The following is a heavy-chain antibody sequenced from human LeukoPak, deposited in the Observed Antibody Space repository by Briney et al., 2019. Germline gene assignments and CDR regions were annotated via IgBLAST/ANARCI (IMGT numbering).Heavy chain of an antibody. D-gene: IGHD6-19*01. CDR3: TTDLSQWTEDYFDY. CDR1: GFTFSNAW. J-gene: IGHJ4*02. Sequence: GGSLRLSCAASGFTFSNAWMSWVRQAPGKGLEWVGHIKSKTNGGTTDYAAPVKGRFTISRDDSKNPLYLQMNSLKTEDTAVYYCTTDLSQWTEDYFDYWGQGTLVTVSS. V-gene: IGHV3-15*01. CDR2: IKSKTNGGTT.